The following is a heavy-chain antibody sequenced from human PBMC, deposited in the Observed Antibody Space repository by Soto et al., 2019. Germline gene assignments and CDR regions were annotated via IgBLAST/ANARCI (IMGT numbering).Heavy chain of an antibody. CDR2: ISYDGSNK. J-gene: IGHJ6*02. Sequence: QVQLVESGGGVVQPGRSLRLSCAASGFTFSSYAMHWVRQAPGKGLEWVAVISYDGSNKYYADSVKGRFTISRDNSKNTLYLQMNSMRAEDTAVYYCARELNYYDSSGYSEHYYYYGMDVWGQGTTVTVSS. CDR3: ARELNYYDSSGYSEHYYYYGMDV. V-gene: IGHV3-30-3*01. CDR1: GFTFSSYA. D-gene: IGHD3-22*01.